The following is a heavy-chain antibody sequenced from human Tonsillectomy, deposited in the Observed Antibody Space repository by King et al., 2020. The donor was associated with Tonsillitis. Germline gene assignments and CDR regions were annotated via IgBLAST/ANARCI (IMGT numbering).Heavy chain of an antibody. CDR2: IDWDDDK. J-gene: IGHJ4*02. Sequence: TLKESGPALVKPTQTLTLTCTFSGFSLSTSGMRVSWIRQPPGKALEWLARIDWDDDKFYSTSLKTRLTISKDTSKNQVVLTMTNMDPVDTATYYCARSHLPPTCSSTSCYPHFDYWGQGTLVTVSS. D-gene: IGHD2-2*01. CDR3: ARSHLPPTCSSTSCYPHFDY. V-gene: IGHV2-70*04. CDR1: GFSLSTSGMR.